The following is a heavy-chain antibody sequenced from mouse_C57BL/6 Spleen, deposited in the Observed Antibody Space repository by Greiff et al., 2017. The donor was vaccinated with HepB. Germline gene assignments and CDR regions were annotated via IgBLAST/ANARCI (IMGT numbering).Heavy chain of an antibody. Sequence: VQLVESGGGLVKPGGSLKLSCAASGFPFSSYAMSWVRQTPEKRLEWVATISDGGSYTYYPANVKGRFTISRDNAKNNLYLKMSHLKSEDTAMYYGARGANWEVAWFAYWGQGTLVTVSA. J-gene: IGHJ3*01. V-gene: IGHV5-4*01. CDR2: ISDGGSYT. CDR1: GFPFSSYA. D-gene: IGHD4-1*01. CDR3: ARGANWEVAWFAY.